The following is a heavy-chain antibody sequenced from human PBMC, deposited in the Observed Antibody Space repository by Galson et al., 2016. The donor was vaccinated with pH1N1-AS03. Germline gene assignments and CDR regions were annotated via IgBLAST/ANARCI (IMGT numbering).Heavy chain of an antibody. D-gene: IGHD3-16*01. J-gene: IGHJ4*02. Sequence: SLRLSCAASGLIFSNSAMHWVRQAPGKGLEWVAVMSYDGGNEYYADAVKGRFTISRDHSRNTLYLQMSSLRVEDTAEYYCAAGDYVAASFDNWGQGTLVTVSS. V-gene: IGHV3-30-3*01. CDR1: GLIFSNSA. CDR3: AAGDYVAASFDN. CDR2: MSYDGGNE.